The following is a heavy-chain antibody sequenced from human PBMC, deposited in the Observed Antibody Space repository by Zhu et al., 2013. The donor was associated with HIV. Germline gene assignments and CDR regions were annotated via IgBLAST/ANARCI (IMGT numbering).Heavy chain of an antibody. Sequence: QVQFLQSGAEVKKPGASVKVSCKASGYTFTSYYIHWLRQAPGQGPEWMGVINPSGDNTKYAQKFQGRVSLTRDTSTSTVYMELTSLSSEDTAVYYCARDHEDILLNYWGQGTLVTVSS. CDR2: INPSGDNT. CDR3: ARDHEDILLNY. J-gene: IGHJ4*02. D-gene: IGHD2-21*01. CDR1: GYTFTSYY. V-gene: IGHV1-46*01.